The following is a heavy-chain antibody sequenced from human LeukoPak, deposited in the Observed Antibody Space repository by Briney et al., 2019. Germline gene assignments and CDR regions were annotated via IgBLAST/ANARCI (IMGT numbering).Heavy chain of an antibody. V-gene: IGHV4-4*02. CDR2: THHSGST. J-gene: IGHJ4*02. D-gene: IGHD2-2*01. CDR3: ARVYCSSSSCYYFDY. Sequence: KPSETLSLTCAVSGGSITSSNWWTWVRQPPGKGLEWIGETHHSGSTNYNPSLQSRVSMSVDKSKNLFSLKLSSVTAADTAMYYCARVYCSSSSCYYFDYWGQGTLVTVSS. CDR1: GGSITSSNW.